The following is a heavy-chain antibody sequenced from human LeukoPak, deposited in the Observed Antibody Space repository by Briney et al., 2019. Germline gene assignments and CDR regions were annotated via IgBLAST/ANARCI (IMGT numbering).Heavy chain of an antibody. CDR2: ILPILGIA. J-gene: IGHJ5*02. Sequence: ASVNVSCKASAGTFSSYAISWVRQAAGQGREWMGRILPILGIANYAQKFQGRVTITAQKSTHTAYMELSSLRSEDTDVYYCARGGVVGAHDWFDPWGQGTLVTVSS. V-gene: IGHV1-69*04. CDR1: AGTFSSYA. D-gene: IGHD1-26*01. CDR3: ARGGVVGAHDWFDP.